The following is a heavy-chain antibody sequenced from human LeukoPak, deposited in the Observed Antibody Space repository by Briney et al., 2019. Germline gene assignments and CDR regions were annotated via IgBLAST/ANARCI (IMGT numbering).Heavy chain of an antibody. CDR1: GFTFSGYG. J-gene: IGHJ5*02. CDR3: AKDDRGSWYA. D-gene: IGHD6-13*01. Sequence: GRSLRLSCAASGFTFSGYGMRWVRQAPGKGLEWVAVISYDGSNKYYADSVKDRFTASRDNSKNTLYLQMNSLRAEDTAVYYCAKDDRGSWYAWGQGTLVTVSS. CDR2: ISYDGSNK. V-gene: IGHV3-30*18.